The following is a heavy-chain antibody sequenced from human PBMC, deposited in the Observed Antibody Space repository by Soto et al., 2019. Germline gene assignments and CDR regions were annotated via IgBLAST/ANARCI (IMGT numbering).Heavy chain of an antibody. CDR1: GFTFISYA. Sequence: GGSLRLSCAASGFTFISYAMRWVRQAPGKGLEYVSAISSNGGSTYYANSVKGRFTISRDNSKNTLYLQMGSLRAEDMAVYYCAREGGGYYFDYWGQGTLVTVSS. CDR3: AREGGGYYFDY. D-gene: IGHD3-16*01. V-gene: IGHV3-64*01. J-gene: IGHJ4*02. CDR2: ISSNGGST.